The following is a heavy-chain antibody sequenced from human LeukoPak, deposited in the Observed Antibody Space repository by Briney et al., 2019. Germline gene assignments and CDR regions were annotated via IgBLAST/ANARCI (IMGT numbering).Heavy chain of an antibody. D-gene: IGHD3-22*01. V-gene: IGHV3-48*01. CDR2: ISSSSSTI. CDR3: ARGSTYYDSSGQVPFDY. J-gene: IGHJ4*02. CDR1: GFTFSTCS. Sequence: GGSLRLSCAASGFTFSTCSMNWVRQAPGKGLEWVSYISSSSSTIYYADSVKGRFTISRDNAKNSLYLQMNSLRAEDTAVYYCARGSTYYDSSGQVPFDYWGQGTLVTVSS.